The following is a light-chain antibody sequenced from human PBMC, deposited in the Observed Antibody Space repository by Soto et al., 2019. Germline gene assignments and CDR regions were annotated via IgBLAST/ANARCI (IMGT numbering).Light chain of an antibody. CDR1: QGISSY. J-gene: IGKJ2*01. V-gene: IGKV1-9*01. CDR3: QQLNSYPMYT. CDR2: AAS. Sequence: IRMTQSPSSLSASVGDRVTITCRASQGISSYLAWYQQKPGKAPKLLIYAASTLQSGVPSRFSGSGSGTEFTLTISSLQPEDFATYYCQQLNSYPMYTFGQGTKLEIK.